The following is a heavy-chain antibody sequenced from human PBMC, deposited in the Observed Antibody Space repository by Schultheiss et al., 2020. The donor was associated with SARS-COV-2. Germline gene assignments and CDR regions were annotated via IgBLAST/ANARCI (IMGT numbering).Heavy chain of an antibody. V-gene: IGHV5-51*01. CDR3: ARVLDYAGTTLFLQY. CDR1: GFSFITHG. D-gene: IGHD4-23*01. J-gene: IGHJ1*01. CDR2: IYPGDSDT. Sequence: GESLKISCKGSGFSFITHGIGWVRQMPGKGLEWMGIIYPGDSDTRYSPSFQGQVTISADKSTSTAYLQWDSLKASDTAMYYCARVLDYAGTTLFLQYWGQGTLVTVSS.